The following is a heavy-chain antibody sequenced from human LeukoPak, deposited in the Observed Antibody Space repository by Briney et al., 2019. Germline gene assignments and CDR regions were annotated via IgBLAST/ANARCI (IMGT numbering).Heavy chain of an antibody. Sequence: GGSLRLSCAASGFTFSSYSMNWVRQAPGKGLEWVSGISGSGGSAYYADSVKGRFTLSRDNSKNMLYLQMNSLRVEDTAVYYCATDFYDSTWGQGTLVTVSS. CDR3: ATDFYDST. CDR1: GFTFSSYS. V-gene: IGHV3-23*01. CDR2: ISGSGGSA. J-gene: IGHJ5*02. D-gene: IGHD3-22*01.